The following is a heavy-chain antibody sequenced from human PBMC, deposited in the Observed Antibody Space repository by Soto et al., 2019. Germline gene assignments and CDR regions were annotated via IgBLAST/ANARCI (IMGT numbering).Heavy chain of an antibody. CDR3: ARGRYGDY. D-gene: IGHD1-1*01. Sequence: QVHLVQSGAEVKKPGASVKVSCQGSGYAFTTYGITWVRQAPGQGLEGMGWISAHNGNTNYAQKLQGGVTVTRDTSTSTAYMELRSLRYDDTAVYYCARGRYGDYWGQGALVTVSS. CDR2: ISAHNGNT. J-gene: IGHJ4*02. V-gene: IGHV1-18*01. CDR1: GYAFTTYG.